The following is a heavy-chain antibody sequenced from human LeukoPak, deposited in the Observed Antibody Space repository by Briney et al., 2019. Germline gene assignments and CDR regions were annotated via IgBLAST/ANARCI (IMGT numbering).Heavy chain of an antibody. CDR1: GFTFSSYW. CDR2: INSDVSST. Sequence: GGSLRLSCAASGFTFSSYWMHWVGQAPGKGLVRVSRINSDVSSTSYADSVKGRFTISRDNAKNTLYLQMNSLRAEDTAVYYCSREGSATSFDYWGQGTLVTVSS. J-gene: IGHJ4*02. V-gene: IGHV3-74*01. D-gene: IGHD1-7*01. CDR3: SREGSATSFDY.